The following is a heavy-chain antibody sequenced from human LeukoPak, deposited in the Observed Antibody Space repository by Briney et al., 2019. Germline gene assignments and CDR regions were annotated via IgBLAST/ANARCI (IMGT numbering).Heavy chain of an antibody. CDR3: ARGGYYNTSGYHYVQGFDP. CDR1: GYTFTDYY. CDR2: IHPNSGVT. V-gene: IGHV1-2*02. J-gene: IGHJ5*02. Sequence: ASVKVSCKASGYTFTDYYIHWVRQAPGQGLEWMGWIHPNSGVTNSAQKLQGRVTMTRDTSITTVNMELNRLRSDDTAAYYCARGGYYNTSGYHYVQGFDPWGQGTLVTVSS. D-gene: IGHD3-22*01.